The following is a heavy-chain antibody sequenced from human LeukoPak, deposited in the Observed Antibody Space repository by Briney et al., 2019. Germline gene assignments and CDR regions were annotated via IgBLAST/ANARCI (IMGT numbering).Heavy chain of an antibody. CDR3: ARRTFGGVIAY. V-gene: IGHV4-4*02. D-gene: IGHD3-16*02. CDR2: INHSGST. CDR1: GGSISSSNW. Sequence: PSGTLSLTCAVSGGSISSSNWWSWVRQPPGKGLEWIGEINHSGSTNYSPSLKSRVTLSVDTSKNQFSLRLSSVTAADTAVYYCARRTFGGVIAYWGQGTLVTVSS. J-gene: IGHJ4*02.